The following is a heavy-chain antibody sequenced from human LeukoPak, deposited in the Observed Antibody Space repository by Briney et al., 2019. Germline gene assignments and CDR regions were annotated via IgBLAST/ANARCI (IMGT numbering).Heavy chain of an antibody. Sequence: GGSLRLSCAASGFTFSSYSMSWVRQAPGKGLEWVANIKQDGSEKYYVDSVQGRFTISRDNAKNSLYLQMNSLRAEDTAVYYCAREDYYASSSTYYWGQGTLVTVSS. J-gene: IGHJ4*02. CDR2: IKQDGSEK. D-gene: IGHD3-10*01. V-gene: IGHV3-7*01. CDR3: AREDYYASSSTYY. CDR1: GFTFSSYS.